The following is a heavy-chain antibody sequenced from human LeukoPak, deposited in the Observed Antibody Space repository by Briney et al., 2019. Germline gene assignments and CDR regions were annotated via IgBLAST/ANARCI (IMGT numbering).Heavy chain of an antibody. V-gene: IGHV1-2*02. J-gene: IGHJ5*02. Sequence: ASVKVSCKASGYTFTGYYMHWVRQAPGQGLEWMGWINPNSGGTSYAQKFQGRVTMTRDTSISTAYMELSRLRSDDTAVYYCAREGIVVAGFDPWGQGTLVTVSS. D-gene: IGHD2-2*01. CDR2: INPNSGGT. CDR3: AREGIVVAGFDP. CDR1: GYTFTGYY.